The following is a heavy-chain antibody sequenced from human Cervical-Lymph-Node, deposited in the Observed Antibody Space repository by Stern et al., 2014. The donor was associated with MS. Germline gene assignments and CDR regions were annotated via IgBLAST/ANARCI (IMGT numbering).Heavy chain of an antibody. CDR2: TENKAYAYTT. Sequence: EVQLEESGGALVQPGGSLRLSCATSGFSFSDYYMDWVRQAPGKGLEWVGRTENKAYAYTTEYAASVKGRFTISRDDSKKSLHLQMNSLQSEDTAVYYCVARRLYRGYFEHWGQGTLVTVSP. D-gene: IGHD6-25*01. CDR3: VARRLYRGYFEH. V-gene: IGHV3-72*01. CDR1: GFSFSDYY. J-gene: IGHJ4*02.